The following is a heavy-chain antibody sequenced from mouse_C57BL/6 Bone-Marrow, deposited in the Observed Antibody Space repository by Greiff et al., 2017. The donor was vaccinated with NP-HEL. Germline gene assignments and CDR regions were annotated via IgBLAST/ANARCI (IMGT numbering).Heavy chain of an antibody. CDR1: GFTFSSYT. D-gene: IGHD2-4*01. CDR2: ISGGGGNT. CDR3: SRRPYDYDAY. J-gene: IGHJ3*01. V-gene: IGHV5-9*04. Sequence: EVKLVESGGGLVKPGGSLNLSCAASGFTFSSYTMSWVRQTPEKRLEWVATISGGGGNTYYPDSVTGRFTISRDNAKNTLYLQKISLRSEDTAVYYCSRRPYDYDAYWGQGTLVTVSA.